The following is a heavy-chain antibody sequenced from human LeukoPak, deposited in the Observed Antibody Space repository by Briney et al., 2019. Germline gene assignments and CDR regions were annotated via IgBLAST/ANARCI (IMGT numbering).Heavy chain of an antibody. J-gene: IGHJ5*02. CDR3: ARERGYSYGTGWFDP. D-gene: IGHD5-18*01. V-gene: IGHV4-61*01. CDR2: IYYSGST. CDR1: GGSVSSGSYY. Sequence: PSETLSLTCTVSGGSVSSGSYYWSWLRQPPGKGLEWIGYIYYSGSTNYNPSLKSRVTISVDTSKNQFSLKLSSVTAADTAVYYCARERGYSYGTGWFDPWGQGTLVTVSS.